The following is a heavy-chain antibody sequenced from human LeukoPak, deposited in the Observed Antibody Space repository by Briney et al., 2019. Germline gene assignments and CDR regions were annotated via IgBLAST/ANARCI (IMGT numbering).Heavy chain of an antibody. D-gene: IGHD3-10*01. CDR2: INPNSGGT. V-gene: IGHV1-2*02. Sequence: ASVKVSCKASGYTFTGYYMHWVRQAPGQGLEWMGWINPNSGGTNYAQDFHGRVTMTRDTSITTAYMELSRLRSDDTAVYYCASPWGRWFGELIWYFDLWGRGTLVTVSS. J-gene: IGHJ2*01. CDR1: GYTFTGYY. CDR3: ASPWGRWFGELIWYFDL.